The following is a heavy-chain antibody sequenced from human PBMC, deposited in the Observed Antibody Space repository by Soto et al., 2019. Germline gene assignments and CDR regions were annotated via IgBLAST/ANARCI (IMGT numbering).Heavy chain of an antibody. CDR3: ARATYYYDSSGPGDFDYYYYGMDV. D-gene: IGHD3-22*01. V-gene: IGHV1-69*06. Sequence: SVKVSCKASGGTFSSYAISWVRQAPGQGLEWMGGIIPIFGTANYAQKFQGRVTITADKSTSTAYMELSSLRSEDTAVYYCARATYYYDSSGPGDFDYYYYGMDVWGQGTTVTVSS. CDR2: IIPIFGTA. CDR1: GGTFSSYA. J-gene: IGHJ6*02.